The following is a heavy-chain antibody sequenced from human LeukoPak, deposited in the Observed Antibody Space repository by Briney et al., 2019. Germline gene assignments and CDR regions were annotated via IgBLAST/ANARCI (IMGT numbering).Heavy chain of an antibody. Sequence: SETLSLTCTVSGGSINSYYWSWIRQPAGKGLEWIGRIYTSGSTNYNPSLKSRVTMSVDTSKNQFSLKLSSVTAADTAVYYCARDEEWRRSINYFDYWGQGTLVTVSS. CDR1: GGSINSYY. CDR2: IYTSGST. D-gene: IGHD3-3*01. J-gene: IGHJ4*02. CDR3: ARDEEWRRSINYFDY. V-gene: IGHV4-4*07.